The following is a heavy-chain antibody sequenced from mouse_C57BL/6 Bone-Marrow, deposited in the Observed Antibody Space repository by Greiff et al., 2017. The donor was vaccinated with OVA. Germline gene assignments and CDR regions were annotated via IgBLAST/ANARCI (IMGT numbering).Heavy chain of an antibody. CDR2: YPGSGNTY. Sequence: VQRVESGPELVKPGASVKMSCKASGYTFTDYYMHWVKQKPGKGLEWIGEIYPGSGNTYYNEKFKGKATLTADTSSSTAYMQLSSLTSEDSAVYFCANYYGSSWFAYWGQGTLVTVSA. V-gene: IGHV1-83*01. D-gene: IGHD1-1*01. CDR3: NYYGSSWFAY. CDR1: YTFTDYYM. J-gene: IGHJ3*01.